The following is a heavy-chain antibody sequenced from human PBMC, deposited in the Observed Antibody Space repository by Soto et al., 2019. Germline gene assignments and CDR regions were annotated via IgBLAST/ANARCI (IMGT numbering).Heavy chain of an antibody. J-gene: IGHJ4*02. D-gene: IGHD2-15*01. Sequence: ASVKVSCKASGYTFTSYDINWVRQATGQGLEWMGWMNPNSGNTGYAQKFQGRVTMTRNTSISTAYMELSSLRSEDTAVYYCARRADGDCSGGSCYSTFDYWGQGTLVTVSS. CDR1: GYTFTSYD. CDR2: MNPNSGNT. CDR3: ARRADGDCSGGSCYSTFDY. V-gene: IGHV1-8*01.